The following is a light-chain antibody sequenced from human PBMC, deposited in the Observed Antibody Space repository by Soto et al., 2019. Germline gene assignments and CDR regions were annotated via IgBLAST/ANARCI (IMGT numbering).Light chain of an antibody. CDR1: SSDVGAYNY. J-gene: IGLJ3*02. CDR2: EVS. V-gene: IGLV2-14*01. CDR3: FSYTANDNWV. Sequence: QSVLTQPASVSGPPGQSITISCTGTSSDVGAYNYVSWYQQHPGKAPKLMIYEVSNRPSGVSNRFSGSKSGNTASLTISGLQADDEADYFCFSYTANDNWVFGGGTKVTVL.